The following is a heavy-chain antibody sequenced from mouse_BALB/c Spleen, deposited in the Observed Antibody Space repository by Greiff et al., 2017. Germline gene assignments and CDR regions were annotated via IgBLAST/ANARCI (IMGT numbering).Heavy chain of an antibody. V-gene: IGHV5-17*02. Sequence: EVQRVESGGGLVQPGGSRKLSCAASGFTFSSFGMHWVRQAPEKGLEWVAYISSGSSNIYYADTVKGRFTNSRDNPKNTLFLQMTSLRSEDTAMYYCARGGYYYAMDYWGQGTSVTVSS. CDR3: ARGGYYYAMDY. J-gene: IGHJ4*01. CDR2: ISSGSSNI. CDR1: GFTFSSFG. D-gene: IGHD2-2*01.